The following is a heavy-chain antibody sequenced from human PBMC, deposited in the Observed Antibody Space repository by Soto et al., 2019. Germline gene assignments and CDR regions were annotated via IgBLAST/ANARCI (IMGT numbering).Heavy chain of an antibody. V-gene: IGHV1-69*01. CDR2: IIPIFGTA. D-gene: IGHD2-2*02. CDR1: GGTFSSYA. CDR3: ARGVVPAGIDYYYYGMDV. J-gene: IGHJ6*02. Sequence: QVQLVQSGAEVKKPGSSVKVSCKASGGTFSSYAISWVRQAPGQGLEWMGGIIPIFGTANYAQKFQGRVTITADESTSTAYMELSSLRSEDTAVYYCARGVVPAGIDYYYYGMDVWGQGTTVTVSS.